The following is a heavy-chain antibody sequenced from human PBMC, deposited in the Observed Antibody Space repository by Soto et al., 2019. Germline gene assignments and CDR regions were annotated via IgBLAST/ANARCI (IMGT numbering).Heavy chain of an antibody. J-gene: IGHJ5*02. Sequence: SETLSLTCAVPGASIRSYHWSWIRQPAGKGLEWIGRMQHTGNTNYNPSLKSRVTMSVDTSKNQISLKMTSVTAADTAVYFCAKDVSSRRWFDPWGHGILVTVSS. V-gene: IGHV4-4*07. CDR1: GASIRSYH. CDR3: AKDVSSRRWFDP. D-gene: IGHD3-16*01. CDR2: MQHTGNT.